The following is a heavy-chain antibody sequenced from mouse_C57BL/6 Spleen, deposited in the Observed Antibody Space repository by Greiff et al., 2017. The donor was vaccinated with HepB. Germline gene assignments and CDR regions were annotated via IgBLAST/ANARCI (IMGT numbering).Heavy chain of an antibody. D-gene: IGHD2-1*01. CDR3: ARYGNYDAMDY. J-gene: IGHJ4*01. Sequence: EVHLVESGGGLVKPGGSLKLSCAASGFTFSDYGMHWVRQAPEKGLEWVAYISSGSSTIYYADTVKGRFTISRDNAKNTLFLQMTSLRSEDTAMYYCARYGNYDAMDYWGQGTSVTVSS. CDR2: ISSGSSTI. V-gene: IGHV5-17*01. CDR1: GFTFSDYG.